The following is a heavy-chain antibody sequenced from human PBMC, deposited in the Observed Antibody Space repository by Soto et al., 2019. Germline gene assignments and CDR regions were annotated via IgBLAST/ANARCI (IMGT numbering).Heavy chain of an antibody. CDR1: GFTFSSYA. V-gene: IGHV3-30-3*01. D-gene: IGHD6-19*01. Sequence: PGGSLRLSCAASGFTFSSYAMHWVRQAPGKGLEWVAVISYDGSNKYYADSVKGRFTISRDNSKNTLYLQMNSLRAEDTAVYYCARDIKQWLFSATGYWGQGTLVTVSS. CDR2: ISYDGSNK. J-gene: IGHJ4*02. CDR3: ARDIKQWLFSATGY.